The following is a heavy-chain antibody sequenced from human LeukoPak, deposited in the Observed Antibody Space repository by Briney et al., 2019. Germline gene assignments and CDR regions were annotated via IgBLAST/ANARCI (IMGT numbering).Heavy chain of an antibody. CDR2: ISSSSNTI. CDR3: ARGTMIVGWFDP. J-gene: IGHJ5*02. D-gene: IGHD3-22*01. V-gene: IGHV3-48*04. CDR1: GFTFSSYN. Sequence: GGSLRLSCAASGFTFSSYNMNWVRQAPGKGPEWVSYISSSSNTIYYADSVKGRFTISRDNAKNSLYLQMNSLRAEDTAVYYCARGTMIVGWFDPWGQGTLVTVSS.